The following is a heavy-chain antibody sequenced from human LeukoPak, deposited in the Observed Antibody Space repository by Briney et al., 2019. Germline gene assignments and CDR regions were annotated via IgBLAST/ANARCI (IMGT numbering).Heavy chain of an antibody. V-gene: IGHV4-30-4*01. CDR3: ARDTGWSSGDYDAFDV. J-gene: IGHJ3*01. D-gene: IGHD3-3*01. CDR1: GGSLSSGEYY. Sequence: SETLSLTCTVSGGSLSSGEYYWRWIRQPPGKGLEWIGYIYYSGSAYYNTSPKSRVTISVDTSKNQFSLKLSSVTAADAAVYYCARDTGWSSGDYDAFDVCGAGTMVTVSS. CDR2: IYYSGSA.